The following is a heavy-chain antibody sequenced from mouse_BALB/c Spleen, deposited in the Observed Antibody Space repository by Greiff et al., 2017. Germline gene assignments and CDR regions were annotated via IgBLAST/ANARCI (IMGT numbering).Heavy chain of an antibody. CDR1: GFTFSDYY. CDR2: ISDGGSYT. V-gene: IGHV5-4*02. Sequence: EVKLMESGGGLVKPGGSLKLSCAASGFTFSDYYMYWVRQTPEKRLEWVATISDGGSYTYYPDSVKGRFTISRDNAKNNLYLQMSSLKSEDTAMYYCARDGHYYGFDYWGQGTTLTVSS. J-gene: IGHJ2*01. D-gene: IGHD1-1*01. CDR3: ARDGHYYGFDY.